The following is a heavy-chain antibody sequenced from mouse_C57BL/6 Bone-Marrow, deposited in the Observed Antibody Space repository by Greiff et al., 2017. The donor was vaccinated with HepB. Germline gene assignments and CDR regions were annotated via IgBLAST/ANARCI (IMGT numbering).Heavy chain of an antibody. CDR1: GYTFTSYW. D-gene: IGHD2-1*01. V-gene: IGHV1-64*01. CDR3: ARYGNYDYAMDY. J-gene: IGHJ4*01. CDR2: IHPNSGST. Sequence: VQLQQSGAELVKPGASVKLSCKASGYTFTSYWMHWVKQRPGQGLEWIGMIHPNSGSTNYNEKFKSKATLTVDKSSSTAYMQLSSLTSEDSAVYYCARYGNYDYAMDYWGQGTSVTVSS.